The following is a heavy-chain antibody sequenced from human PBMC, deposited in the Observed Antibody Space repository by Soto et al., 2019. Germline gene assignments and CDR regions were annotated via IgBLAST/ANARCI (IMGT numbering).Heavy chain of an antibody. V-gene: IGHV3-23*01. CDR2: ISGSGGST. D-gene: IGHD1-26*01. J-gene: IGHJ6*02. CDR3: AKVSLGALTFTDYYYYGLDV. Sequence: EVQLLESGGGLVQPGGSLRLSCAASGLTFSSYAMSWVRQAPGKGLEWVSGISGSGGSTYYADSVKGRFTISRDNSKNTLYLQMNSLRAEDTAVYYCAKVSLGALTFTDYYYYGLDVWGQGTTVTVSS. CDR1: GLTFSSYA.